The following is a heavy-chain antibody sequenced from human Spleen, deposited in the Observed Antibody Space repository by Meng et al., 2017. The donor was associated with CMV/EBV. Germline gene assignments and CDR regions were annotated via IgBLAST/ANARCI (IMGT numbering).Heavy chain of an antibody. D-gene: IGHD2-2*01. Sequence: SETLSLTCAVYGGSFSGYYWSWIRQPPGKGLEWIGEINHSGSTNYNPSLTSRVTISVDTSTNQFSLKLSSVTAADTAVYYCARYQLPHYYFDYWGQGTLVTVSS. V-gene: IGHV4-34*01. J-gene: IGHJ4*02. CDR2: INHSGST. CDR3: ARYQLPHYYFDY. CDR1: GGSFSGYY.